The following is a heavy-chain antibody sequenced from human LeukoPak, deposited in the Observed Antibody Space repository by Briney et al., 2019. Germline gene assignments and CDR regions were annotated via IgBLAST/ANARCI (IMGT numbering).Heavy chain of an antibody. CDR1: GGSISSSNW. CDR2: IYHSGST. CDR3: ASMSGYYSKFDY. J-gene: IGHJ4*02. Sequence: PSETLSLTCAVSGGSISSSNWWSWVRQPPGKGLEWIGEIYHSGSTNYNPSLKSRVTISVDTSRNQFSLKLNSVTAADTAIYYCASMSGYYSKFDYWGQGTLVTVSS. V-gene: IGHV4-4*02. D-gene: IGHD3-22*01.